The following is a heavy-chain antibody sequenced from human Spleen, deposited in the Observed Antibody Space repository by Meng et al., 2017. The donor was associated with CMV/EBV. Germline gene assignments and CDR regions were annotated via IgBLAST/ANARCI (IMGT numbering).Heavy chain of an antibody. CDR1: SFSSTGVA. CDR3: AHSSYYYRSGSYYPFEY. V-gene: IGHV2-5*02. Sequence: SFSSTGVAVGWIRQPPGKALEWLALIYWDDDERYSPSLKTRLTITKDTSKNQVVLTMTNVDPVDTGTYFCAHSSYYYRSGSYYPFEYWGQGTLVTVSS. J-gene: IGHJ4*02. D-gene: IGHD3-10*01. CDR2: IYWDDDE.